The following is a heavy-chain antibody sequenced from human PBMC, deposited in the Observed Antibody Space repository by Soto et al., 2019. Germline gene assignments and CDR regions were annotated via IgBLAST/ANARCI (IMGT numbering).Heavy chain of an antibody. D-gene: IGHD6-19*01. CDR1: GVTVSSNY. J-gene: IGHJ4*02. CDR3: ARGGGLYSSAFIDY. V-gene: IGHV3-53*01. Sequence: PGGSLRLSCAASGVTVSSNYMSWVRQAPGKGLEWVSVIYSGGSTYYADSVKGRFTISRDNSKNTLYLQMNSLRAEDTAVYYCARGGGLYSSAFIDYWGQRTLVTVSS. CDR2: IYSGGST.